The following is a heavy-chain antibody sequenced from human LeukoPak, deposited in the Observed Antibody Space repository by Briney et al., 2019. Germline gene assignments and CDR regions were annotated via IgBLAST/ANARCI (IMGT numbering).Heavy chain of an antibody. D-gene: IGHD1-26*01. J-gene: IGHJ3*02. CDR3: ARDGDSGSYRWEAFDI. CDR1: GFTFNSYA. V-gene: IGHV3-23*01. Sequence: GGSLRLSCAASGFTFNSYAMSWVRQAPGKGLEWVSAISGSGGSTYYADSVKGRFTISRDTSKYTLYLHMNSLRAEDTAVYYCARDGDSGSYRWEAFDIWGQGTMVTVSS. CDR2: ISGSGGST.